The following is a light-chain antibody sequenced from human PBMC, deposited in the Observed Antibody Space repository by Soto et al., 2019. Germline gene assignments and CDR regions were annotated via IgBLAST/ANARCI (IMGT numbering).Light chain of an antibody. CDR1: ELPKQY. V-gene: IGLV3-25*03. J-gene: IGLJ2*01. CDR2: KDS. Sequence: SYELTQSPSVSVSPGQTARITCSGDELPKQYAYWYQQKPGQAPVVVMFKDSQRPSGVPERFSGSSSGTTVTLTISGVQAEDEADYYCQSADISGTYVVFGAGTQLTVL. CDR3: QSADISGTYVV.